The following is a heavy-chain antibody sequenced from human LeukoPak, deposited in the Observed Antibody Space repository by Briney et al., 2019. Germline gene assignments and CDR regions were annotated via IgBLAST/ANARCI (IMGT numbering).Heavy chain of an antibody. J-gene: IGHJ4*02. CDR2: IYYSGST. Sequence: PSETLSLTCTVSGGSISSYYWGWIRQPPGKGLEWIGSIYYSGSTYYNPSLKSRVTISVDTSKNQFSLKLSSVTAADTAVYYCARHSPGFSSSPLDYWGQGTLVTVSS. CDR3: ARHSPGFSSSPLDY. D-gene: IGHD6-6*01. V-gene: IGHV4-39*01. CDR1: GGSISSYY.